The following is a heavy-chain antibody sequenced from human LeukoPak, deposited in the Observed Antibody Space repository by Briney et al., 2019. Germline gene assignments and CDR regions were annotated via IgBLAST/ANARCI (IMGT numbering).Heavy chain of an antibody. CDR2: ISGSGGNT. D-gene: IGHD3-10*02. CDR3: AELGITMIGGV. Sequence: GGSLRLSCAASGFTFSNYAMSWVRQAPGKGLEWVSAISGSGGNTFYADSVKGRFTISRDNAKNSLYLQMNSLRAEDTAVYYCAELGITMIGGVWGKGTTVTISS. CDR1: GFTFSNYA. V-gene: IGHV3-23*01. J-gene: IGHJ6*04.